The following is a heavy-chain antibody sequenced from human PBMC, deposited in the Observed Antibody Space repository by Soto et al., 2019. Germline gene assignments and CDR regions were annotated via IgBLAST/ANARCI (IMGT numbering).Heavy chain of an antibody. Sequence: GESLKISCKVSEDSFTGFWIGWVRQMPGKGLEWLGSIYPRDSDTRYSPSFQGQVTISADKSLSTAYLQWNSLQASDTAIYYCARQHPLDSRVWFTWGQGTLVTVSS. CDR3: ARQHPLDSRVWFT. J-gene: IGHJ4*02. CDR2: IYPRDSDT. V-gene: IGHV5-51*01. D-gene: IGHD6-19*01. CDR1: EDSFTGFW.